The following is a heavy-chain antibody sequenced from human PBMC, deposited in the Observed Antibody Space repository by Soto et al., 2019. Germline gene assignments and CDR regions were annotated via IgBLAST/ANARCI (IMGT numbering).Heavy chain of an antibody. Sequence: SETLSLTCTVSGGSISSSSYYWGWIRQPPGKGLEWIGSIYYSGSTYYNTSLKSRVTISVDTSKNQFSLKLSSVTAADTSLYYCARRTRSYYYYYYMDVWGKGTTVTVSS. CDR3: ARRTRSYYYYYYMDV. D-gene: IGHD4-17*01. CDR2: IYYSGST. J-gene: IGHJ6*03. V-gene: IGHV4-39*01. CDR1: GGSISSSSYY.